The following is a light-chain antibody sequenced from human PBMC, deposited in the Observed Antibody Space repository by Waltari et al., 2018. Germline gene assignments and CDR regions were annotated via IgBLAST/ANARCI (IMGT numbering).Light chain of an antibody. Sequence: DIQMTQSPSTLPASVGDRVTITCRASQSISSWLAWYQQKPGKAPKLLLYKASTLESGVPSRFIGSGSGTEFTLTISSLQPDVFATYYCQQYHSYSLTFGGGTKVEIK. CDR3: QQYHSYSLT. J-gene: IGKJ4*01. V-gene: IGKV1-5*03. CDR2: KAS. CDR1: QSISSW.